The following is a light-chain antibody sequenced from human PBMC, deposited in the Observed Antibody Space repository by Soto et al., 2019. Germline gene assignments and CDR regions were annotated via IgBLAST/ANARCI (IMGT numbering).Light chain of an antibody. CDR3: ETWDINTHVV. V-gene: IGLV4-60*02. CDR2: LEGSGSY. J-gene: IGLJ2*01. Sequence: QSVLTQSSSASASLGSSVKLTCTLSSGHSSYIIAWHQQQPGKAPRYLMKLEGSGSYNKGSGVPDRFSGSSSAADRYLTISNLQFEDEADYYCETWDINTHVVFGGGTKLTVL. CDR1: SGHSSYI.